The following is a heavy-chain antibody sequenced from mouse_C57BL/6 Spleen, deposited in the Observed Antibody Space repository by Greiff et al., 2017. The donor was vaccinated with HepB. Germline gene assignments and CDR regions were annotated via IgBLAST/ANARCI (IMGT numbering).Heavy chain of an antibody. Sequence: SGPELVKPGASVKMSCKASGYTFTDYNMHWVKQSHGKSLEWIGYINPNNGGTSYNQKFKGKATLTVNKSSSTAYMELRSLTSEDSAVYYCARPTVVATDAMDYWGQGTSVTVSS. J-gene: IGHJ4*01. CDR1: GYTFTDYN. D-gene: IGHD1-1*01. CDR3: ARPTVVATDAMDY. V-gene: IGHV1-22*01. CDR2: INPNNGGT.